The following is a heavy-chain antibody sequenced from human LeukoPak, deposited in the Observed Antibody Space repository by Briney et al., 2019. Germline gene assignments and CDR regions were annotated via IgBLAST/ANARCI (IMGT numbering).Heavy chain of an antibody. D-gene: IGHD4-17*01. CDR1: GLIFSNYA. J-gene: IGHJ4*02. V-gene: IGHV3-23*01. CDR2: IGGSGGRT. CDR3: AKGGDYADYTIDN. Sequence: GGPLRLSCAASGLIFSNYAMSWVRQAPGKGLKWVSSIGGSGGRTYYADSVNGRFTISRDNSKNTLYLQTNSLRAEDTAVYYCAKGGDYADYTIDNWGQGTLVTVSS.